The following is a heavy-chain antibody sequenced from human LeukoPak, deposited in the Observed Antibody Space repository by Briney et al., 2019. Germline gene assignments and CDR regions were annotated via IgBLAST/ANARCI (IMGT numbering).Heavy chain of an antibody. J-gene: IGHJ5*02. CDR3: ARGQGATVPQVGKNWFDP. CDR2: VNESGGT. CDR1: IDTFSNYH. D-gene: IGHD1-26*01. V-gene: IGHV4-34*01. Sequence: SETLSLTCAVYIDTFSNYHWNWIRQTPAKGLEWIGEVNESGGTNISPSLRSRVILSVDTSKNQFSLKLISVTVADTAVYYCARGQGATVPQVGKNWFDPWGQGTRVTVSS.